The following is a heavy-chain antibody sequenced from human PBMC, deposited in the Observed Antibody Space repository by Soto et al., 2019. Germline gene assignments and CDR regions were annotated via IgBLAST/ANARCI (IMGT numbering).Heavy chain of an antibody. J-gene: IGHJ5*02. CDR1: GGTFSSYA. V-gene: IGHV1-69*13. D-gene: IGHD6-6*01. Sequence: GASVKVSCKASGGTFSSYAISWVRQAPGQGLEWMGGIIPIFGTANYAQKFQGRVTITADESTSTAYMELSSLRSEDTAVYYCAGTSRIAARLAIPDPWGQGTLVTVSS. CDR3: AGTSRIAARLAIPDP. CDR2: IIPIFGTA.